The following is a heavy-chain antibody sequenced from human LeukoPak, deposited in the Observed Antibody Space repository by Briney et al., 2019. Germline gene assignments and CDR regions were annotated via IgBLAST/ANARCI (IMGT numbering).Heavy chain of an antibody. CDR2: IYYSGST. CDR3: ARAPEVVTAIPPEYYFDY. CDR1: GGSISSYY. Sequence: SETLSLTCTVSGGSISSYYWSWIRQPPGKGLEWIGYIYYSGSTNYNPSLKSRVTISVDTSKNQFSLKLSSVTAADTAVYYCARAPEVVTAIPPEYYFDYWGQGTLVTVSS. J-gene: IGHJ4*02. D-gene: IGHD2-21*02. V-gene: IGHV4-59*01.